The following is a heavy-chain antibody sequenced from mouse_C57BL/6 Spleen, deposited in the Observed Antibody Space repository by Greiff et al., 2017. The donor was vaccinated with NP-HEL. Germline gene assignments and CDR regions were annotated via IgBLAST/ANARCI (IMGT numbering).Heavy chain of an antibody. D-gene: IGHD3-2*02. CDR2: ISSGGSYT. CDR1: GFTFSSYG. Sequence: VQLKESGGDLVKPGGSLKLSCAASGFTFSSYGMSWVRQTPDKRLEWVATISSGGSYTYYPDSVKGRFTISRDNAKNTLYLQMSSLKSEDTAMYYCARHEAQAFDYWGQGTTLTVSS. V-gene: IGHV5-6*01. CDR3: ARHEAQAFDY. J-gene: IGHJ2*01.